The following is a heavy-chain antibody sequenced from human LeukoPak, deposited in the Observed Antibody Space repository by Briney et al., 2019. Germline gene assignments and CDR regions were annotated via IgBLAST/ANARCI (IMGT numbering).Heavy chain of an antibody. CDR1: GFTFDDYA. CDR3: AKDLEDGSGSYNYYYGMDG. V-gene: IGHV3-9*01. J-gene: IGHJ6*02. Sequence: PGGSLRLSCAASGFTFDDYAMYWVRQAPGKGLEWVSGISWNSGSIGYADSVKGRFTISRDNAKNSLYLQMNSLRAEDTALYYCAKDLEDGSGSYNYYYGMDGWGQGTTVTVSS. D-gene: IGHD3-10*01. CDR2: ISWNSGSI.